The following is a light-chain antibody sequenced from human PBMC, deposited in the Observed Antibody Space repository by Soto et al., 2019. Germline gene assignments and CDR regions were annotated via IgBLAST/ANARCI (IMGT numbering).Light chain of an antibody. Sequence: EIVLTQSPATLSLSPGESATLSCRASRSVSNYLAWYQQKPGQAPRLLIYDASSRATGIPDRFSGGGSGTDFTLTISRLEPEDFAVYYCQQFSSYPLTFGGGTKVDIK. V-gene: IGKV3-20*01. J-gene: IGKJ4*01. CDR1: RSVSNY. CDR2: DAS. CDR3: QQFSSYPLT.